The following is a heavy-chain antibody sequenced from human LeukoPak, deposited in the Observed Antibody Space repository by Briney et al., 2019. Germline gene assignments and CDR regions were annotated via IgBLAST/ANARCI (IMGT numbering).Heavy chain of an antibody. V-gene: IGHV3-48*01. J-gene: IGHJ4*02. CDR1: GFTLSSYS. CDR3: ATYRQVLLPFES. Sequence: GGSLRLSCTASGFTLSSYSMNWVRQAPGKGLEWLSYIGYTNSPIHYADSVKGRFTISRDNSKSTLSLQMNSLRAEDTAIYYCATYRQVLLPFESWGQGTLVTVSS. CDR2: IGYTNSPI. D-gene: IGHD2-8*02.